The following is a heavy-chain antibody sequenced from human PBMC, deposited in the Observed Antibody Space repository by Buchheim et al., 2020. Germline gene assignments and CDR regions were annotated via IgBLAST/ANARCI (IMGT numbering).Heavy chain of an antibody. CDR2: ISYDGSNK. CDR3: AKALEQWLVQYYYYGMDV. V-gene: IGHV3-30*18. CDR1: GFTFSSYG. J-gene: IGHJ6*02. Sequence: QVQLVESGGGVVQPGRPLRLSCAASGFTFSSYGMHWVRQAPGKGLEWVAVISYDGSNKYYADSVKGRFTISRDNSKNTLYLQMNSLRAEDTAVYYCAKALEQWLVQYYYYGMDVWGQGTT. D-gene: IGHD6-19*01.